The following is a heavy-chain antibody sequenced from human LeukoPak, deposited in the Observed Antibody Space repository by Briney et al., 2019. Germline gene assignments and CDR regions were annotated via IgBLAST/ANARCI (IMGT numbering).Heavy chain of an antibody. CDR3: ARDKSGAAAGIVDY. Sequence: GRSLRLSCAASGFTFSSYGMHWVRQAPGQGLEWVAVIWSDGSNKSYADSVKGRFTISRDNSKNTLYLQMNSLRAEDTAVYYCARDKSGAAAGIVDYWGQGTLVTVSS. J-gene: IGHJ4*02. V-gene: IGHV3-33*01. CDR2: IWSDGSNK. CDR1: GFTFSSYG. D-gene: IGHD6-13*01.